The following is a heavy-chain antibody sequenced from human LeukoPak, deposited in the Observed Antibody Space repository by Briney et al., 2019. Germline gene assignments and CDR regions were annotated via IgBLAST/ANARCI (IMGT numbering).Heavy chain of an antibody. V-gene: IGHV3-21*01. J-gene: IGHJ4*02. CDR2: ISSSSSNV. Sequence: PGGSLRLSCTVSGFTFSSYTMNWVRQAPGKGLEWISSISSSSSNVYYADSVKGRFTISRDNAKNSLYLQMNDLRDDDMAVYFCAKLLGTDDYWGQGTVVTVSS. CDR3: AKLLGTDDY. CDR1: GFTFSSYT. D-gene: IGHD4-23*01.